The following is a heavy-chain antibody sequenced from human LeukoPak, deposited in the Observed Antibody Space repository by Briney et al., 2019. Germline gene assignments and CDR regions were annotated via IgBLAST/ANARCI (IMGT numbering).Heavy chain of an antibody. D-gene: IGHD6-13*01. V-gene: IGHV1-69*13. CDR1: GGTFSSYA. J-gene: IGHJ4*02. CDR2: IIPIFGTA. Sequence: ASVKVSCKASGGTFSSYAISWVRQAPGQGLEWMGGIIPIFGTADYAQKFQGRVTITADESTSTAYMELSSLRSEDTAVYYCARGPGIAAANPDYWGQGTLVTVSS. CDR3: ARGPGIAAANPDY.